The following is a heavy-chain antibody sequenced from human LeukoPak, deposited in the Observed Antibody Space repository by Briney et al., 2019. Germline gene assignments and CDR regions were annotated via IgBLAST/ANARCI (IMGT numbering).Heavy chain of an antibody. CDR1: GYTFTSYG. J-gene: IGHJ6*02. Sequence: GASVKVSCTTSGYTFTSYGISWVRQAPGQGLEWMGWISAYNGNTNYAQKLQGRVTMTTDTSTSTAYMELRSLRSDDTAVYYCARGNNYYDSSGYFPSYGMDVWGQGTTVTVSS. CDR2: ISAYNGNT. CDR3: ARGNNYYDSSGYFPSYGMDV. D-gene: IGHD3-22*01. V-gene: IGHV1-18*01.